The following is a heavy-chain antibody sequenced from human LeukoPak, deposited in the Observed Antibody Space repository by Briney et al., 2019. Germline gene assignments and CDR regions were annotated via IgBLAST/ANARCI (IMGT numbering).Heavy chain of an antibody. D-gene: IGHD3-16*01. V-gene: IGHV3-23*01. CDR1: GFAFGSSA. CDR2: ISGSGGTT. CDR3: AKGVGGIYYYYYMDV. J-gene: IGHJ6*03. Sequence: GGSLRLSCAASGFAFGSSAMSWVRQAPGKGLEWVSAISGSGGTTYYADSVKGRFTISRDNSKSTLYLHMNSLRAEDTAVYYCAKGVGGIYYYYYMDVWGKGTTVTVSS.